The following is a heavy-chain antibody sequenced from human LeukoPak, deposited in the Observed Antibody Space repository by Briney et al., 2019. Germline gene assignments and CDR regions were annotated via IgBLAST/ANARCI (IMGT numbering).Heavy chain of an antibody. D-gene: IGHD6-13*01. Sequence: ASVKVSCKTSGYTFSSYGISWVRQAPGQGLEWMGWISAYNGNTNYAQKLQGRVTMTTDTSTSTAYMELRSLRSDDTAVYYCAVWGIAAAGTKFDYWGQGTLVTVSS. CDR1: GYTFSSYG. CDR2: ISAYNGNT. J-gene: IGHJ4*02. V-gene: IGHV1-18*01. CDR3: AVWGIAAAGTKFDY.